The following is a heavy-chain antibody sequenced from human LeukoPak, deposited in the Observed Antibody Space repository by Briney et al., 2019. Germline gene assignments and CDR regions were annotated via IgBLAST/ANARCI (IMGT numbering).Heavy chain of an antibody. CDR3: ARGRWLPWYFDY. CDR2: INPNSGGT. V-gene: IGHV1-2*02. D-gene: IGHD5-24*01. Sequence: ASVKVSCKASGYTFTGYYMHWVRQAPGQGLEWMGWINPNSGGTNYAQKFQGRVTMTRDTSISTAYMELSSLRSEDTAVYYCARGRWLPWYFDYWGQGTLVTVSS. CDR1: GYTFTGYY. J-gene: IGHJ4*02.